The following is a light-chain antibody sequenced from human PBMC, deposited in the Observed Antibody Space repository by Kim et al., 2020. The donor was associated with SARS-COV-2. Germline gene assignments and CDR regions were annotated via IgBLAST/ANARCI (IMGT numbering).Light chain of an antibody. V-gene: IGLV2-14*03. Sequence: QSALTQPASVSGSPGQSITISCTGTSSDVGAYDYVSWYQQHLGQAPKLIIYDVIHRPSGVSARFSASKSGNTASLTISGLQAGDEADYYCSSYSSGGSHYVLGSGTKVTVL. CDR3: SSYSSGGSHYV. CDR2: DVI. J-gene: IGLJ1*01. CDR1: SSDVGAYDY.